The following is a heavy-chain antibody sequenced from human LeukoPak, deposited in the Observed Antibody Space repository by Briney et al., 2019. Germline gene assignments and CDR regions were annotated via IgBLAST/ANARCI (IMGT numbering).Heavy chain of an antibody. Sequence: SQTLSLTCTVSGGSISSGGYYWSWIRQHPGKGLEWIGYIYYSGSTYYNPSLKSRVTISVDTSKNQFSLKLSSVTDADTAVYYCARAGTTVMYFDYWGQGTLVTVSS. D-gene: IGHD4-17*01. J-gene: IGHJ4*02. CDR1: GGSISSGGYY. CDR2: IYYSGST. CDR3: ARAGTTVMYFDY. V-gene: IGHV4-31*03.